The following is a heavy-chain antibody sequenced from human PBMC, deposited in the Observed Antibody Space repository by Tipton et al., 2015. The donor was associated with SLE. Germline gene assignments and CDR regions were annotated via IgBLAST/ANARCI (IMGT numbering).Heavy chain of an antibody. V-gene: IGHV4-38-2*02. J-gene: IGHJ4*02. CDR3: AREVGSTWTPRFDY. D-gene: IGHD6-13*01. CDR1: GYSISSVYY. CDR2: IFHSGST. Sequence: TLSLTCAVSGYSISSVYYWGWIRQAPGKGLEWIGGIFHSGSTDYKSSLKSRVTISVDTSKNQFSLKLSSVTATDTAVYYCAREVGSTWTPRFDYWGQGTLVTVSS.